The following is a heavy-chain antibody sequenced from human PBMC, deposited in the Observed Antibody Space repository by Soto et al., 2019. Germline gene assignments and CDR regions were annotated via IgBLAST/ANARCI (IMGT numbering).Heavy chain of an antibody. V-gene: IGHV3-64D*06. J-gene: IGHJ6*02. CDR2: ISSNGGST. CDR3: VRWGYCSGGSCLQYYYYYYGMDV. CDR1: GFTFSSYA. Sequence: LRLSCSASGFTFSSYAMHWVRQAPGKGLEYVSAISSNGGSTYYADSVKGRFTISRDNSKNTLYLQMSSLRAEDTAVYYCVRWGYCSGGSCLQYYYYYYGMDVWGQGTTVTVSS. D-gene: IGHD2-15*01.